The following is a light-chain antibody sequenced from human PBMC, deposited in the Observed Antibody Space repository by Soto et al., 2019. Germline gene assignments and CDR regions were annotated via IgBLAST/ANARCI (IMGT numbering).Light chain of an antibody. CDR3: TSYTSISTYV. J-gene: IGLJ1*01. Sequence: QSVLTQPASVSGPPGQSITISCTGTSSDVGAYNYVSWYQHHPGKAPRLAIYDVTNRPSGISDRFSGSKSGNTASLTISGLLAEDEADYYCTSYTSISTYVFGTGTKLTVL. CDR2: DVT. V-gene: IGLV2-14*01. CDR1: SSDVGAYNY.